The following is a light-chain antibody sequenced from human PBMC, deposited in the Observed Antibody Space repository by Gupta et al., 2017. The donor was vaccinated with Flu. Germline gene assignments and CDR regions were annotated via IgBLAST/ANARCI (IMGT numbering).Light chain of an antibody. J-gene: IGLJ3*02. Sequence: SYVLTQPPSVSVAPGQTARITCGGNNIGTKSVHWYQQKTGQAPVVVVYDDSDRRSGIPERFSVSNSGNTATLTISSVEAGDEADYYFQLLDAGSDNQGVFGGGTMLTVL. CDR3: QLLDAGSDNQGV. CDR1: NIGTKS. V-gene: IGLV3-21*02. CDR2: DDS.